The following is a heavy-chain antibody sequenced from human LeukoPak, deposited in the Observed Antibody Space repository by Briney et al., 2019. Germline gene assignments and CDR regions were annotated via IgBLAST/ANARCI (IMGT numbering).Heavy chain of an antibody. V-gene: IGHV1-2*02. D-gene: IGHD3-10*01. CDR1: GYTFTGYY. Sequence: ASVKVSCKASGYTFTGYYIHWVRQAPGQGLEWMGWINPNSGGTNYAQKLQGRVTMTRDTSISTAYMELSRLRSDDTAVYYCARGPIGFGESEGNYFDYWGQGTLVTVSS. CDR3: ARGPIGFGESEGNYFDY. J-gene: IGHJ4*02. CDR2: INPNSGGT.